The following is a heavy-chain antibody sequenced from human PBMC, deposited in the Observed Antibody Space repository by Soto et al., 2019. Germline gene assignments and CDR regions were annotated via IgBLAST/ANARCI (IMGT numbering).Heavy chain of an antibody. J-gene: IGHJ6*03. CDR2: IYYSGST. CDR3: ARSNYYYYYMDV. CDR1: GGSISSYY. V-gene: IGHV4-59*08. Sequence: SETLSLTCTVSGGSISSYYWSWIRQPPGKGLEWIGYIYYSGSTNYNPSLKSRVTISVDTSKNQFSLKLSSVTAADTAVYYCARSNYYYYYMDVWGKGTTVTVSS.